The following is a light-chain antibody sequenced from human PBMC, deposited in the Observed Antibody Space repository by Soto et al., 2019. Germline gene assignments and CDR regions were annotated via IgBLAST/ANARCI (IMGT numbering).Light chain of an antibody. CDR2: DVS. J-gene: IGLJ2*01. Sequence: QSVLTQPASVSGSPGQSITISCTGTSSDVGGYNYVSWYQQHPGKAPKLMIYDVSNRPSGVSNRFSGSKSGNTASLTISGLQAEDAADYYCSSYTSSSTLGVVFGGGTKLTVL. V-gene: IGLV2-14*01. CDR1: SSDVGGYNY. CDR3: SSYTSSSTLGVV.